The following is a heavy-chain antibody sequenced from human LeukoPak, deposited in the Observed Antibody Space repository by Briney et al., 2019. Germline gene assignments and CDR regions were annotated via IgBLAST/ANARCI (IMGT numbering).Heavy chain of an antibody. CDR3: VKDTGLVRGVPDY. Sequence: PGGSLRLSCVASGFTFNNYAMTWVRQAPGKGLEWVSVISGSGGSTYYADSVKGRFTISRDNSKSTLYLQMNSLRAEDTALYYCVKDTGLVRGVPDYWGQGTLVTVSS. V-gene: IGHV3-23*01. J-gene: IGHJ4*02. D-gene: IGHD3-10*01. CDR2: ISGSGGST. CDR1: GFTFNNYA.